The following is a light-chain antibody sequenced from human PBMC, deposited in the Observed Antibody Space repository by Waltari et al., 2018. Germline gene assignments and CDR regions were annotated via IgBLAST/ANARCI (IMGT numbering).Light chain of an antibody. CDR1: QSVVTN. CDR2: SAS. CDR3: QQYNNWLTWT. Sequence: DIVMTQSPATLSVSPGETATLSCRASQSVVTNVAWYQQKPGQAPRLLIYSASTRATGIPARFSGSGSGTEFNLSISSLQSEDFAVYYCQQYNNWLTWTFGQGTKVEIK. J-gene: IGKJ1*01. V-gene: IGKV3-15*01.